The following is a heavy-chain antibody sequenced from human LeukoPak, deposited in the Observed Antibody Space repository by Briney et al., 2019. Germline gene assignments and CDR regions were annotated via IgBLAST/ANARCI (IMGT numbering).Heavy chain of an antibody. Sequence: HPGGSLRLSCAASEFTFSSYSMNWVRQAPGKGLEWVSYISSSGNTIYDADSVKGRFTISRDNAKDSLYLQMNSLRAEDTALYYCAKDSGPMFAAAGNFDYWGQGTLVTVSS. CDR1: EFTFSSYS. V-gene: IGHV3-48*04. CDR2: ISSSGNTI. CDR3: AKDSGPMFAAAGNFDY. J-gene: IGHJ4*02. D-gene: IGHD6-13*01.